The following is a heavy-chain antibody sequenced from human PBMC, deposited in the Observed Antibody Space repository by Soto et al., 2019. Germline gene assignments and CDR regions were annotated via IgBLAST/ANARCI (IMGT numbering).Heavy chain of an antibody. V-gene: IGHV3-30-3*01. CDR1: GFTFSSYA. J-gene: IGHJ3*02. CDR3: ARVRGSSWYEGAFDI. Sequence: QVQLVESGGGVVQPGRSLRLSCAASGFTFSSYAMHWVRQAPGKVLEWVAFISYDESNKYYADSVKGRFTISRDNSKNTLYLQMNSLSAADTAVYYCARVRGSSWYEGAFDIWGQGTMVTVSS. CDR2: ISYDESNK. D-gene: IGHD6-13*01.